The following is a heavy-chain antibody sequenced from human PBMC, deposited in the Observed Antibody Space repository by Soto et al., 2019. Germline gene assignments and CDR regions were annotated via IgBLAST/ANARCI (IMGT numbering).Heavy chain of an antibody. CDR1: GFTFSSYG. CDR2: ISYDGSNK. Sequence: QVQLVESGGGVVQPGRSLRLSCAASGFTFSSYGMHWVRQAPGKGLEWVAVISYDGSNKYYADSVKGRFTISRDNSKNTLYLQMNSLRDEDTAVYYCAKEVYCSGGSCNAFDIWGQGTMVTVSS. J-gene: IGHJ3*02. V-gene: IGHV3-30*18. D-gene: IGHD2-15*01. CDR3: AKEVYCSGGSCNAFDI.